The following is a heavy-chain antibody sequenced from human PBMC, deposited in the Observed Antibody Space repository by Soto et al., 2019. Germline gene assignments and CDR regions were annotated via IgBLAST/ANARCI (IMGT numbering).Heavy chain of an antibody. J-gene: IGHJ4*02. D-gene: IGHD2-15*01. V-gene: IGHV4-39*01. CDR2: IYYSGST. Sequence: QLQLQESGPGLVKPSETLSLTCTVSGGSISSSSFYWAWIRQPPGKGLEWIGSIYYSGSTYFSPSLKSRVTTPXAXSXXQFSLKLNSVTAADTAVYYCARLPQCCSGGTCGVYWGQGTLVIVSS. CDR1: GGSISSSSFY. CDR3: ARLPQCCSGGTCGVY.